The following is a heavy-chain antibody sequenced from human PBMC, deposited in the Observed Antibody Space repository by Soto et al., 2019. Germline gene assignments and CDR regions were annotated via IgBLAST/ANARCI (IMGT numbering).Heavy chain of an antibody. CDR1: GCTFSSYA. J-gene: IGHJ6*02. V-gene: IGHV1-69*13. D-gene: IGHD3-9*01. Sequence: GASVKASCKASGCTFSSYAISWVRQAPGQGLEWMGGIIPIFGTANYAQKFQGRVTITADESTSTAYMELSSLRSEDTAVYYCAVKGSTGLLRYFDLTRNYYYGMDVWGQGTTVTVSS. CDR2: IIPIFGTA. CDR3: AVKGSTGLLRYFDLTRNYYYGMDV.